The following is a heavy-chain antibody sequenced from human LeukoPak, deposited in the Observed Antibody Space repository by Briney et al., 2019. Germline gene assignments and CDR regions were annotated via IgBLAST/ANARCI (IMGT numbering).Heavy chain of an antibody. Sequence: GGSLRLSCAASGFTFRSYGMHWVRQAPGKGLEWVALITYDDFYKYYGDSVKGRFTISRDNSKNTLYLQMNSLRPEDTAVYYCAKDRISMVRSSDNDKWGQGTLVTVSS. D-gene: IGHD3-10*01. V-gene: IGHV3-30*18. CDR2: ITYDDFYK. CDR3: AKDRISMVRSSDNDK. CDR1: GFTFRSYG. J-gene: IGHJ4*02.